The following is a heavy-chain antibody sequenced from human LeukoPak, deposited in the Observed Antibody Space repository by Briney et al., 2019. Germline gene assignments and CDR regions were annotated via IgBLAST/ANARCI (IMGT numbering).Heavy chain of an antibody. Sequence: GGSLRLSCAASGFTYSAYWMSWVRQAPGKGLEWVANIKEDGSEKYYVDSVKGRFTISRDNAKNSLYLQVNSLRAEDTAVYYCARATASNWFDPGAREPWSPSPQ. J-gene: IGHJ5*02. CDR1: GFTYSAYW. CDR3: ARATASNWFDP. CDR2: IKEDGSEK. V-gene: IGHV3-7*01. D-gene: IGHD2-21*01.